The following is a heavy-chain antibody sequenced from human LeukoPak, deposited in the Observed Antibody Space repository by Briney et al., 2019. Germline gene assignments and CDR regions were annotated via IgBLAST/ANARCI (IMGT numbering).Heavy chain of an antibody. Sequence: GGSLRLSCAASGFTFSSYWMSWVRQAPGKGLEWVANIKQDGSEKYYVDSVKGRFTISRDNAKNSLYLQMNSLRAEDTAVYYCARDRGPGSDHYSDYWGQGTLVTVSS. V-gene: IGHV3-7*01. CDR1: GFTFSSYW. CDR2: IKQDGSEK. J-gene: IGHJ4*02. CDR3: ARDRGPGSDHYSDY. D-gene: IGHD3-10*01.